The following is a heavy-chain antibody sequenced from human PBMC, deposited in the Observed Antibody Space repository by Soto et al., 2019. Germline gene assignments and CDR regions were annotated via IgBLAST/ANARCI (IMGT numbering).Heavy chain of an antibody. D-gene: IGHD3-16*02. CDR3: AKEPVTFGGVIVFPYYFDY. CDR2: ISGSGGST. Sequence: GGSLRLSCAASGFTFSSYWMHWVRQAPGKGLEWVSAISGSGGSTYYADSVKGRFTISRDNSKNTLYLQMNSLRAEDTAVYYCAKEPVTFGGVIVFPYYFDYWGQGTL. CDR1: GFTFSSYW. J-gene: IGHJ4*02. V-gene: IGHV3-23*01.